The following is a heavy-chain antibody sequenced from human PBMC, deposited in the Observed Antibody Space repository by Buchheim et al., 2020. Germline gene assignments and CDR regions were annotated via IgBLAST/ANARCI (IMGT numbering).Heavy chain of an antibody. V-gene: IGHV3-7*01. J-gene: IGHJ1*01. CDR1: GFTFSSYW. CDR2: IKQGGSEK. CDR3: ARVGPYYDFWSGYYTEYFQH. D-gene: IGHD3-3*01. Sequence: EVQLVESGGGLVQPGGSLRLSCAASGFTFSSYWMSWVRQAPGKGLEWVANIKQGGSEKYYVDSVKGRFTISRDNAKNSLYLQMNSLRAEDTAVYYCARVGPYYDFWSGYYTEYFQHWGQGTL.